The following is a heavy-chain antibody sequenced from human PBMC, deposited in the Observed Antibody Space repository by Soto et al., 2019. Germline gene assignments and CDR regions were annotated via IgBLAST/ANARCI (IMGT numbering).Heavy chain of an antibody. V-gene: IGHV1-18*04. D-gene: IGHD3-16*02. CDR1: GYSFTSND. CDR2: ISTYSGDA. Sequence: ASLKISCKASGYSFTSNDITWVPQPPAQSPEWMGWISTYSGDAKHAQKCQGRATMTPDTPTNTAYMELRSLGSDDTAVYSCARVWGSYQPPSGGAGFDPCGQGTLVTVAS. J-gene: IGHJ5*02. CDR3: ARVWGSYQPPSGGAGFDP.